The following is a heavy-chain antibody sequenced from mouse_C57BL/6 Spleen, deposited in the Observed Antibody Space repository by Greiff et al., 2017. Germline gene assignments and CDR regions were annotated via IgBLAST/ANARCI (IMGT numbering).Heavy chain of an antibody. CDR1: GFSLTSYG. V-gene: IGHV2-5*01. CDR3: AKEDYYGSSYPWYFDV. Sequence: VKLVESGPGLVQPSQSLSITCTVSGFSLTSYGVHWVRQSPGKGLEWLGVIWRGGSTDYNAAFMSRLSITKDNSKSQVFFKMNSLQADDTAIYYCAKEDYYGSSYPWYFDVWGTGTTVTVSS. J-gene: IGHJ1*03. D-gene: IGHD1-1*01. CDR2: IWRGGST.